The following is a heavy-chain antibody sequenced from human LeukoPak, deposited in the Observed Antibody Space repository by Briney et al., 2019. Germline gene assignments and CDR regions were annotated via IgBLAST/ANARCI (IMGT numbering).Heavy chain of an antibody. Sequence: GGSLRLSCAASGFTFSSYGMHWVRQAPGKGLEWVAFIRYDGSNKYYADSVKGRFTISRDNSKNTLYLQMNSLRAEDTAVYYCAKEPEDIVVVPAAMPHIAVSVTWGQGTLVTVSS. CDR2: IRYDGSNK. D-gene: IGHD2-2*01. J-gene: IGHJ4*02. V-gene: IGHV3-30*02. CDR3: AKEPEDIVVVPAAMPHIAVSVT. CDR1: GFTFSSYG.